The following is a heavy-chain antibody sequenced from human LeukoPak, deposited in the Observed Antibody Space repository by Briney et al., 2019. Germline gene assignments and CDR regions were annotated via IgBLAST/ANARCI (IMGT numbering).Heavy chain of an antibody. CDR2: ISYDGSNK. J-gene: IGHJ4*02. D-gene: IGHD1-1*01. CDR1: GFTFSSYA. V-gene: IGHV3-30-3*01. Sequence: GRSLRLSCAASGFTFSSYAVHWVRQAPGKGLEWVAVISYDGSNKYYADSVKGRFTISRDNSKNTLYLQMNSLRAEDTAVYYCAKDRKSHWNDGSFDYWGQGTLVTVSP. CDR3: AKDRKSHWNDGSFDY.